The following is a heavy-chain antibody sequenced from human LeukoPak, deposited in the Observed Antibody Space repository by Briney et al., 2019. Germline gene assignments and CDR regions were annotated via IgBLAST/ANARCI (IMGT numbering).Heavy chain of an antibody. CDR3: AKDPRFSDCSSTTCAYAFDI. Sequence: GGSLRLSCAPSGFTFSSYAMSWVRHAPGKGLEWISTISGSGGNTYHADSVKGRFNISRDNSKNTLYLQMNSLRAEDRAVYYCAKDPRFSDCSSTTCAYAFDIWGQGTMVTVSS. CDR2: ISGSGGNT. J-gene: IGHJ3*02. V-gene: IGHV3-23*01. D-gene: IGHD2-2*01. CDR1: GFTFSSYA.